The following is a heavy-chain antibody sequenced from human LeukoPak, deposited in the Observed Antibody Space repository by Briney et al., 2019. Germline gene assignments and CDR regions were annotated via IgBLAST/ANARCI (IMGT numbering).Heavy chain of an antibody. J-gene: IGHJ4*02. Sequence: GGSLRLSCGASGFVFDDYGMHWVRQAPGKGLEWVAFIRSDGYHTYYTDSVKGRFIITRDNFKNTLYLQMNSLRLEDMAVYYCAKPSGSGVDYWGRGTRVTVSS. CDR2: IRSDGYHT. CDR1: GFVFDDYG. V-gene: IGHV3-30*02. CDR3: AKPSGSGVDY. D-gene: IGHD1-26*01.